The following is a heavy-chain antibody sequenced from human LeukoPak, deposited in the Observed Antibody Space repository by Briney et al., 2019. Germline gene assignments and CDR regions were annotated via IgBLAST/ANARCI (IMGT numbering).Heavy chain of an antibody. V-gene: IGHV1-69*04. Sequence: SVKVSCKASRGTFSSYAISWVRQAPGQGLEWMGRIIPIFGIANYAQKFQGRVTITADKSTSTAYMELSSLRSEDTAVYYCARGVVTATPDPYYYYYGMDVWGQGTTVTVSS. CDR2: IIPIFGIA. CDR3: ARGVVTATPDPYYYYYGMDV. CDR1: RGTFSSYA. D-gene: IGHD2-21*02. J-gene: IGHJ6*02.